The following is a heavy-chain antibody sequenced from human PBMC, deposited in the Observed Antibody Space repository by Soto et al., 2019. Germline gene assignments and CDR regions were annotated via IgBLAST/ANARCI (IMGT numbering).Heavy chain of an antibody. J-gene: IGHJ4*02. V-gene: IGHV4-59*02. CDR1: DSVSTYY. Sequence: PSETLSLTCAVDSVSTYYWNWFRQPPGKRLEWIGYIYYIGRTNYNPSLKSRVTISIDTSKNQFSLKLSSVTAAATAVYYCARDPVGATHLDYCSQRSSVTASS. CDR2: IYYIGRT. D-gene: IGHD1-26*01. CDR3: ARDPVGATHLDY.